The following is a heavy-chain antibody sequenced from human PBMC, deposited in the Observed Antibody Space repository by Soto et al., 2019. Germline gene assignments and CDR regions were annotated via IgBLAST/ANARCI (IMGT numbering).Heavy chain of an antibody. CDR1: GYTFTSYA. J-gene: IGHJ4*02. CDR3: ARSAYGSGSYSEYYFDY. Sequence: ASVKVSCKASGYTFTSYAMRWVRQAPGQRLEWMGWINAGNGNTKYSQKFQGRVTITRDTSASTAYRELSSLRSEDTAVYYCARSAYGSGSYSEYYFDYWGQGTLVTVSS. V-gene: IGHV1-3*01. CDR2: INAGNGNT. D-gene: IGHD3-10*01.